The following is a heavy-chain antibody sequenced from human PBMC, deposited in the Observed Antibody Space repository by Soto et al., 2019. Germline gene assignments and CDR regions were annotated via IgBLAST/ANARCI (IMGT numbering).Heavy chain of an antibody. D-gene: IGHD5-12*01. Sequence: GGSLRLSCEASGFTFSSYWMSWVRQAPGKGLEWVANIKEDGSEKYYVDSVKGRSTISRDNGKDSLYLQMNSLRAEDTAVYYCAMWLQLSWYFDLWGRGTLVTVS. J-gene: IGHJ2*01. V-gene: IGHV3-7*01. CDR1: GFTFSSYW. CDR3: AMWLQLSWYFDL. CDR2: IKEDGSEK.